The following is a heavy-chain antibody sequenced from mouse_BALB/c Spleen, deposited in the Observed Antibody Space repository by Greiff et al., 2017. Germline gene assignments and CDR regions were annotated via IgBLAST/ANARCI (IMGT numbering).Heavy chain of an antibody. J-gene: IGHJ4*01. CDR3: ARDRGYDRDYYAMDY. D-gene: IGHD2-2*01. V-gene: IGHV5-4*01. Sequence: VMLVESGGGLVKPGGSLKLSCAASGFTFSSYAMSWVRQTPEKRLEWVATISDGGSYTYYPDSVKGRFTISRDNAKNNLYLQMSSLKSEDTAMYYCARDRGYDRDYYAMDYWGQGTSVTVSS. CDR1: GFTFSSYA. CDR2: ISDGGSYT.